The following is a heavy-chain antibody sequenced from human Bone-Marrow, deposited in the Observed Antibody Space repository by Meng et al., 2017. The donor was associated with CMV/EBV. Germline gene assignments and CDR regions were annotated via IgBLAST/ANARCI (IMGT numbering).Heavy chain of an antibody. J-gene: IGHJ3*02. CDR3: ARAIGLGSYFVLWDAFDI. Sequence: TFRTTWMDWVRQGARKGLVGVSSNSGSGDTTNYGGSVKGRFTISRDNSKDTVFLKMNRLKAEDTALYYCARAIGLGSYFVLWDAFDIWGQGTMVTVSS. CDR1: TFRTTW. V-gene: IGHV3-23*01. D-gene: IGHD3-10*01. CDR2: NSGSGDTT.